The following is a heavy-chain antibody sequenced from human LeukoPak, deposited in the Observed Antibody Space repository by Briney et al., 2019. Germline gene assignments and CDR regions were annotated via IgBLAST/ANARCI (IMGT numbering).Heavy chain of an antibody. Sequence: SETLSLTCTVSGGSISSYYWSWIRQPAGKGLEWIGRIYTTGSTNYNPSLKSRVTMSVDTSKNQFSLKLSSVTAADTAVYYCARVTYCTNGVCYTSDYYYYYMDVWGKGTTVTVSS. CDR1: GGSISSYY. V-gene: IGHV4-4*07. D-gene: IGHD2-8*01. J-gene: IGHJ6*03. CDR3: ARVTYCTNGVCYTSDYYYYYMDV. CDR2: IYTTGST.